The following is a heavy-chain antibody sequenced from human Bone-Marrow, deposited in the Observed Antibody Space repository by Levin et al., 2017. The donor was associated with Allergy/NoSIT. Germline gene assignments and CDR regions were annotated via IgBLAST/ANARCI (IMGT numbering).Heavy chain of an antibody. J-gene: IGHJ4*02. V-gene: IGHV3-33*01. CDR3: ARGVADNWDDVDFDY. CDR1: GFTFSRYG. Sequence: GGSLRLSCAASGFTFSRYGMHWVRQAPAKGLEWVTVIWSDGSDKYYADSVKGRFSISRDNSKNTLYLQMDSLTAEDTAVYYCARGVADNWDDVDFDYWGQGTLVTVSS. D-gene: IGHD1-1*01. CDR2: IWSDGSDK.